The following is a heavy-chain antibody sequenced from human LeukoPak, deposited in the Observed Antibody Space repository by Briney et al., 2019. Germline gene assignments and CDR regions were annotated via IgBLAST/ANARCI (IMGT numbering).Heavy chain of an antibody. V-gene: IGHV4-34*01. CDR2: INHSGST. Sequence: PSETLSLTCAVYGGSFTGYHWSWIRQPPGKGLEWIGEINHSGSTNYNPSLKSRVTISVDTSKNQFSLKLSSVTAADTAVYYCASQTRRYSSSSLRGWGQGTLVTVSS. CDR3: ASQTRRYSSSSLRG. CDR1: GGSFTGYH. J-gene: IGHJ4*02. D-gene: IGHD6-6*01.